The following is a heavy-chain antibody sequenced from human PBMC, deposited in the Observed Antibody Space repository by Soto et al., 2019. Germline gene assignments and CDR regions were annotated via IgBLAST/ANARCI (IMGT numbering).Heavy chain of an antibody. CDR1: GSTFSPYN. Sequence: EVQLVESGGGLVQPGGSLRLSCDASGSTFSPYNMIWVRQAPGKGLEWISYISSSSSIISYADSVKGRFTISRDNAKNSLYLQMISLRAEDTAVYFCARDPFHTSGYDDCWGQGTLDTVSS. V-gene: IGHV3-48*01. D-gene: IGHD3-22*01. J-gene: IGHJ4*02. CDR2: ISSSSSII. CDR3: ARDPFHTSGYDDC.